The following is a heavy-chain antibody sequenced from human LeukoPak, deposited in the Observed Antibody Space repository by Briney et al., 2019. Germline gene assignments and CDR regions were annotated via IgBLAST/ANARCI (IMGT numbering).Heavy chain of an antibody. CDR1: GFTFDDYA. CDR3: AKSRILAFYFDY. D-gene: IGHD2-15*01. Sequence: GGSLRLSCAASGFTFDDYAMHWVRHAPGKGLEWVSGISWNSGSIVYADSVKGRFTISRDNAKNSLYLQMNSLRAEDTALYYCAKSRILAFYFDYWGQGTLVTVSS. J-gene: IGHJ4*02. V-gene: IGHV3-9*01. CDR2: ISWNSGSI.